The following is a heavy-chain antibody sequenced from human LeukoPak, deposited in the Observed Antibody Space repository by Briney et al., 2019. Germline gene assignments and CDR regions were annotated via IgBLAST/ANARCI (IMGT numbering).Heavy chain of an antibody. V-gene: IGHV3-74*01. D-gene: IGHD3/OR15-3a*01. Sequence: GGSLRLSCAASGFTFSRYWMHWVRQAPGKCLLWVSRINSDGSSTYYADSVKGRFTTSRDNAKNALHLQMNSLTAEDTAVYYCVLDLFSSFAFDIWGQGTMVTVSS. CDR1: GFTFSRYW. J-gene: IGHJ3*02. CDR2: INSDGSST. CDR3: VLDLFSSFAFDI.